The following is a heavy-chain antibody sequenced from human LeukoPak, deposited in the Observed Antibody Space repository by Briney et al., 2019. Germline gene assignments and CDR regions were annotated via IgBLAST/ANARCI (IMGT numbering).Heavy chain of an antibody. CDR2: INTNTGNP. CDR1: GYTFTSYA. J-gene: IGHJ5*02. CDR3: ARDVPITGSYYNAVNWFDP. Sequence: ASVKVSCKASGYTFTSYAMNWVRQAPGQGLEWMGWINTNTGNPTYAQGFTGRFVFSLDTSVSTAYLQISSLKAEDTAVYYCARDVPITGSYYNAVNWFDPWGQGTLVTVSS. V-gene: IGHV7-4-1*02. D-gene: IGHD3-10*01.